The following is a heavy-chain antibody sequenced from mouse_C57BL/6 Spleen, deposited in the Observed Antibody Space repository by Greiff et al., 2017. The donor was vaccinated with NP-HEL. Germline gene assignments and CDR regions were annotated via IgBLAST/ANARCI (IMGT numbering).Heavy chain of an antibody. D-gene: IGHD1-1*01. CDR3: ARPPYGSSYDWYFDV. CDR1: GFTFSDYG. Sequence: EVQGVESGGGLVKPGGSLKISCAASGFTFSDYGMHWVRQAPEKGLEWVAYISSGSSTIYYADTVKGRFTISRDNAKNTLFLQMTSLRSEDKAMYYCARPPYGSSYDWYFDVWGTGTTVTVSS. V-gene: IGHV5-17*01. CDR2: ISSGSSTI. J-gene: IGHJ1*03.